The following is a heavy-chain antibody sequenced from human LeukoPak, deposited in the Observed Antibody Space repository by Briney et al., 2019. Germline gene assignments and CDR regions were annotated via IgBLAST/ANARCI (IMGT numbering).Heavy chain of an antibody. Sequence: PGGPLRLSCAASGFTFSSYAMSWVRQAPGKGLEWVSAISGSGGSTYYADSVKGRFTISRDNSKNTLYLQMNSLRAEDTAVYYCAKRPAYSYGAYFDYWGQGTLVTVSS. CDR1: GFTFSSYA. J-gene: IGHJ4*02. V-gene: IGHV3-23*01. CDR2: ISGSGGST. CDR3: AKRPAYSYGAYFDY. D-gene: IGHD5-18*01.